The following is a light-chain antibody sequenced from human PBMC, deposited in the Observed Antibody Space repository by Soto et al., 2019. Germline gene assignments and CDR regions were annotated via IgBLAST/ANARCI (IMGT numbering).Light chain of an antibody. CDR3: SSYTSLSTYV. V-gene: IGLV2-14*03. CDR1: SIDVGGTDH. CDR2: DVG. Sequence: QSALTQPASVSGSPGQSITISCSGASIDVGGTDHVSWYLQHPGEAPKLIIYDVGNRPSGVSNRFSGSKADNTATLTVSGLQAEDEADYYCSSYTSLSTYVFGTGTRSPS. J-gene: IGLJ1*01.